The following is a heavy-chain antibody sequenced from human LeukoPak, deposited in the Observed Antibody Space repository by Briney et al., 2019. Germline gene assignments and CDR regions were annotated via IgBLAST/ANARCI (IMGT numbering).Heavy chain of an antibody. J-gene: IGHJ4*02. V-gene: IGHV5-51*01. CDR1: GYSFTYYW. Sequence: GESLKISCKGSGYSFTYYWIGWVRQMPGKGLEWMGIIYPGDSDTRYRPSFQGQVTISVDKSISTAYLQWSSLKASDTAMYYCAAAEAAAILDWGQGTLVTVSS. CDR3: AAAEAAAILD. CDR2: IYPGDSDT. D-gene: IGHD2-2*01.